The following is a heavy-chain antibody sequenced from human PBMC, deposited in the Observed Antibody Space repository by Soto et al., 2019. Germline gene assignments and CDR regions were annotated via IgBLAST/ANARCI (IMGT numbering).Heavy chain of an antibody. Sequence: EVQLVESGGDLVQPGGSLRLSCAASGLTVSGYWMHWVRQAPGKGLVWVSRVNSDGTSTAYADSVKGRFTISRDNAKNTLCLQMNSLRAEDTAVYYCARGWTGGYWGQGTLVTVSS. D-gene: IGHD2-15*01. V-gene: IGHV3-74*01. J-gene: IGHJ4*02. CDR2: VNSDGTST. CDR3: ARGWTGGY. CDR1: GLTVSGYW.